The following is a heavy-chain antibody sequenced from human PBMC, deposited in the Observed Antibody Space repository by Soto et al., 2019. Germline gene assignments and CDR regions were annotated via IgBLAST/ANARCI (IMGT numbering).Heavy chain of an antibody. CDR1: GYTFFTYD. CDR3: ARHHGPTTSENWFDP. J-gene: IGHJ5*02. Sequence: QVHLVQSGVEVKTPGASVKVSCQASGYTFFTYDISWVRQAPGQGLEWMGWISTYSGDTKYAQKFQGRVTMTTDTSTTPAYLERRSLRSDDTSGDYCARHHGPTTSENWFDPWGQGTLVTVSS. D-gene: IGHD5-12*01. V-gene: IGHV1-18*01. CDR2: ISTYSGDT.